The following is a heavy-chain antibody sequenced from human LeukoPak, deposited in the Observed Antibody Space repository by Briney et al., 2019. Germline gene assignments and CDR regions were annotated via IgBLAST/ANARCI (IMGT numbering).Heavy chain of an antibody. J-gene: IGHJ1*01. CDR1: GFTVSSNY. CDR3: ARDSVAGPF. V-gene: IGHV3-53*01. D-gene: IGHD6-19*01. Sequence: PGGSLRLSCAASGFTVSSNYMSWVRQAPGKGLEWVSVISGSGDSTYYADSVKGRFTISRDNSKNTLYLQMNSLRAEDTAVYYCARDSVAGPFWGQGTLVTVSS. CDR2: ISGSGDST.